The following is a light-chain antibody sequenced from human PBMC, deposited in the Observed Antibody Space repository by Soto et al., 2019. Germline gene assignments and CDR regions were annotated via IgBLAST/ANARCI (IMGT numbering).Light chain of an antibody. CDR2: YDT. J-gene: IGLJ3*02. CDR3: HVWDSSRDHVV. Sequence: SYELTQPPSVSVAPGKTASITCGGNNIGGKTVHWFQQKPGQAPVVVLYYDTHRPSGIPERLSGSNSGNTATLTISRVEAGDEADYCCHVWDSSRDHVVFGGGTKLAVL. CDR1: NIGGKT. V-gene: IGLV3-21*04.